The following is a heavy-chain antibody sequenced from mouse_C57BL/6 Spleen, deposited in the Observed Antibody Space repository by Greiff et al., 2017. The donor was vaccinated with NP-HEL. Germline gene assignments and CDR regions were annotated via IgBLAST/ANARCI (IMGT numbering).Heavy chain of an antibody. J-gene: IGHJ2*01. D-gene: IGHD1-1*01. CDR1: GYTFTDYY. V-gene: IGHV1-26*01. CDR3: ARSPHYGFFDY. Sequence: VQLQQSGPELVKPGASVKISCKASGYTFTDYYMNWVKQSHGKSLEWIGDINPNNGGTSYNQKFKGKATLTVDKSSSTAYMELRSLTSEDSAVYYCARSPHYGFFDYWGQGTTLTVSS. CDR2: INPNNGGT.